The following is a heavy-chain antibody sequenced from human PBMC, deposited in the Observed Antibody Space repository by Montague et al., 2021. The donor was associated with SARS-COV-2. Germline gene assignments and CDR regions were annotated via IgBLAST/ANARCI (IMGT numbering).Heavy chain of an antibody. CDR1: GGSFSGYY. V-gene: IGHV4-34*01. D-gene: IGHD1-26*01. J-gene: IGHJ4*02. CDR2: INHSGST. CDR3: ARINRIIVGATRFDY. Sequence: SGTLSLTCAVYGGSFSGYYWSWIRQPPGKGLEWIGEINHSGSTNYDPSLKSRVTISVDTSKNQFSLKLSSVTAADTAVYYCARINRIIVGATRFDYWGQGTLVTVSS.